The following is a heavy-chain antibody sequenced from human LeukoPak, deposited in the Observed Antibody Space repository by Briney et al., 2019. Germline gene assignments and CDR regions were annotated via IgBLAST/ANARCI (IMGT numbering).Heavy chain of an antibody. V-gene: IGHV3-15*01. CDR1: GFTFTNAW. Sequence: GGSLRLSCAASGFTFTNAWMNWVRQAPGKGLEWVGRIKSKTDGGTTDYAAPLKGRFTISRDDSKNTLYLQITSLKTEDTAVYYASTNANGAFHYWGQETLVTVSS. D-gene: IGHD1-1*01. CDR2: IKSKTDGGTT. CDR3: STNANGAFHY. J-gene: IGHJ4*02.